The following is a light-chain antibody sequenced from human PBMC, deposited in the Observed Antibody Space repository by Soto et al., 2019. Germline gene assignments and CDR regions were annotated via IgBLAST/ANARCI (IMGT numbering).Light chain of an antibody. CDR2: DAY. CDR3: QQYNRYSLS. J-gene: IGKJ4*01. CDR1: QIISSR. V-gene: IGKV1-5*01. Sequence: DIQMTQSPSILSASVGDRVTITCRASQIISSRLAWYQQKPGKAPKLLIYDAYNLESGVPSRFSGSGSGTEFTLTISSLQPDDFATYYCQQYNRYSLSFGGGTKVEIK.